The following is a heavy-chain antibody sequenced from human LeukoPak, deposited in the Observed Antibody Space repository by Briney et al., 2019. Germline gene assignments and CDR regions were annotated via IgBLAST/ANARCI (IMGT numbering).Heavy chain of an antibody. Sequence: ASVKVSRKASGYTFTSYGISWVRQAPGQGLEWTGWISAYNGNTNYAQKLQGRVTMTTDTSTSTAYMELRSLRSDDTAVYYCARAERITIFGVVIRTDAFDIWGQGTMVTVSS. CDR2: ISAYNGNT. CDR1: GYTFTSYG. V-gene: IGHV1-18*01. CDR3: ARAERITIFGVVIRTDAFDI. D-gene: IGHD3-3*01. J-gene: IGHJ3*02.